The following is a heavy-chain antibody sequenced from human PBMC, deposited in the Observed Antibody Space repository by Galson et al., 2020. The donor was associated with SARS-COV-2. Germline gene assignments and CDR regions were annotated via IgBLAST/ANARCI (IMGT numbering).Heavy chain of an antibody. CDR3: ASGDYGVS. D-gene: IGHD4-17*01. CDR2: IKPYSGDT. J-gene: IGHJ1*01. Sequence: ASVKVSCKASGFTFTDYYMNWVRQAPGQGLEWVGWIKPYSGDTDQAQNFQGRVTMTSDTTINTAYMELSSLRSDDTAIYYCASGDYGVSWGQGTMITVSS. V-gene: IGHV1-2*02. CDR1: GFTFTDYY.